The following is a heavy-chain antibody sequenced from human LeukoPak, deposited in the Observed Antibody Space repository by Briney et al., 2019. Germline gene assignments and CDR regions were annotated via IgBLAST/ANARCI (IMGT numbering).Heavy chain of an antibody. CDR1: GFTFDDYA. CDR3: AKDYCSSTSCYDAFDI. V-gene: IGHV3-9*01. CDR2: ISWNSGSI. D-gene: IGHD2-2*01. J-gene: IGHJ3*02. Sequence: GGSLRLSCAASGFTFDDYAMHWVRQAPGKGLEWVSGISWNSGSIGYADSVKGRFTISRDNAKNSLYLQMNSLRAEDTAVYYCAKDYCSSTSCYDAFDIWGQGTMVTVSS.